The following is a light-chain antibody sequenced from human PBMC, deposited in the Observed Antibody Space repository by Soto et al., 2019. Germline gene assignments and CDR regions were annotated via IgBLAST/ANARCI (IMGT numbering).Light chain of an antibody. Sequence: DIQMTQSPSTLSASVGDRVTITCRASQSINNWLAWFQQRPGTAPKLLIYKASTLQTGVPSRFSGSASGTEFTLTISSLQPDDFATDYCQQYSSYPHTFGQGTKLEIK. CDR2: KAS. CDR1: QSINNW. CDR3: QQYSSYPHT. J-gene: IGKJ2*01. V-gene: IGKV1-5*03.